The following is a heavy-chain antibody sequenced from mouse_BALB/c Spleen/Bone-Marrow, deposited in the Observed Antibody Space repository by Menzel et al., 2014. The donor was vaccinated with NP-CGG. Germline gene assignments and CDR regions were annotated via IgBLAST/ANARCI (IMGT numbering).Heavy chain of an antibody. V-gene: IGHV1-5*01. D-gene: IGHD2-10*01. CDR1: DYTFTSYR. Sequence: EVQLQQSGTVLARPGASVKMSCKASDYTFTSYRMHWLKQRPGQGLEWIGAIYPGNSDTSYNQKFKGKAELTAVTSTSTACMDLSSLTNEDSAVYYCTLAYFGQGDWFFDVWGAGTTVTVSS. CDR3: TLAYFGQGDWFFDV. CDR2: IYPGNSDT. J-gene: IGHJ1*01.